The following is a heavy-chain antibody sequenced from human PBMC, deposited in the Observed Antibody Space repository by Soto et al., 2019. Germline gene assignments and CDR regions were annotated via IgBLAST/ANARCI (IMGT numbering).Heavy chain of an antibody. Sequence: EVQLVESGGGLVQPGVSLRLSCAAFEFPFSNFWMTWVRQAPGKGLEWVANIKEDGSEKYYADSVKGRFTISRDSAKNSVFLQMDSLRAEDTALYYCARLRKGGFCDYWGQGSLVTVST. CDR2: IKEDGSEK. V-gene: IGHV3-7*03. CDR1: EFPFSNFW. D-gene: IGHD1-26*01. CDR3: ARLRKGGFCDY. J-gene: IGHJ4*02.